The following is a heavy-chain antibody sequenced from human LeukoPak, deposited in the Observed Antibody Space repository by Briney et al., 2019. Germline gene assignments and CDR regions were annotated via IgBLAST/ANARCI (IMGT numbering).Heavy chain of an antibody. CDR1: GYTYTYYG. Sequence: ASVTVFCHVPGYTYTYYGFLGLRQAPGQGLEWMGWISAYNGNTNYAQKLQGRVTMTTDTSTSTAYMELRSLRSDDTAVYYCATGGNYDILIVYYSSAFDYWGQGTMVTVSS. V-gene: IGHV1-18*01. D-gene: IGHD3-9*01. CDR2: ISAYNGNT. CDR3: ATGGNYDILIVYYSSAFDY. J-gene: IGHJ4*01.